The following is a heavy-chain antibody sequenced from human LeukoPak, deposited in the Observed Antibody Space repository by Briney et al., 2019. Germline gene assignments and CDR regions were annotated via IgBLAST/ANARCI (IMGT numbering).Heavy chain of an antibody. Sequence: GGSLRLSCAASGFTFSSYSMNWVRQAPGKGLEWVSSISSSSSYIYYADSVKGRFTISRDNAKNSLYLQMNSLRAEDTAGYYCARDTGSWSNYFDYWGQGTLVTVSS. J-gene: IGHJ4*02. CDR1: GFTFSSYS. D-gene: IGHD6-13*01. V-gene: IGHV3-21*01. CDR3: ARDTGSWSNYFDY. CDR2: ISSSSSYI.